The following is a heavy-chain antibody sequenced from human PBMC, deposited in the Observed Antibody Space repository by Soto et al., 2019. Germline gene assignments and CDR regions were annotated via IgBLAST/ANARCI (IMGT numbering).Heavy chain of an antibody. D-gene: IGHD2-21*02. CDR2: INPNSGGT. Sequence: GASVKVSCKASGYTFTGYYMHWVRQAPGQGLEWMGWINPNSGGTNYAQKFQGWATMTRDTSISTAYMELSRLRSDDTAVYYCARAGGPYETAFDPWGQGTLVTVSS. CDR1: GYTFTGYY. J-gene: IGHJ5*02. V-gene: IGHV1-2*04. CDR3: ARAGGPYETAFDP.